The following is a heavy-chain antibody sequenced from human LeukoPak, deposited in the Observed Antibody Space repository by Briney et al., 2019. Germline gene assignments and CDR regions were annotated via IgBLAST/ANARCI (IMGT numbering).Heavy chain of an antibody. J-gene: IGHJ4*02. CDR2: INPNSGGT. CDR1: RYTFTGYN. V-gene: IGHV1-2*02. CDR3: ARVTMLRGVDC. D-gene: IGHD3-10*01. Sequence: GASVKVSCKASRYTFTGYNIHWVRQAPGQGLEWMGWINPNSGGTNYAQKFQGRVTMTRDTSISTAYMELSRLRSDDTAVYYCARVTMLRGVDCWGQGTLISVSS.